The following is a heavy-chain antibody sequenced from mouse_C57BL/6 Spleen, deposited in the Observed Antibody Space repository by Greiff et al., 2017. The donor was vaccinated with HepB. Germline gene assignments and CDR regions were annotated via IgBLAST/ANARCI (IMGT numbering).Heavy chain of an antibody. Sequence: EVQLQQSGPELVKPGASVKISCKASGYTFTDYYMNWVKQSHGKSLEWIGDINPNNGGTSYNQKFKGKATLTVDKSSSTAYMELRSLTSEDSAVYYCARGDDDYPLAYWGQGTLVTVSA. D-gene: IGHD2-4*01. CDR2: INPNNGGT. CDR3: ARGDDDYPLAY. J-gene: IGHJ3*01. CDR1: GYTFTDYY. V-gene: IGHV1-26*01.